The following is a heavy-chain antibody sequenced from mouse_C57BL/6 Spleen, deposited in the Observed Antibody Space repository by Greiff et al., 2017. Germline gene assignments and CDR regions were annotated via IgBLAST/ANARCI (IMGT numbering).Heavy chain of an antibody. Sequence: VQLKQSGAELVRPGASVKLSCTASGFNIKDDYMHWVKQRPEQGLEWIGWIDPENGDTEYASKFQGKATITADTSSNTAYLQLSSLTSEDTAVYYCTYYGSRFAYWGQGTLVTVSA. CDR1: GFNIKDDY. J-gene: IGHJ3*01. CDR2: IDPENGDT. D-gene: IGHD1-1*01. V-gene: IGHV14-4*01. CDR3: TYYGSRFAY.